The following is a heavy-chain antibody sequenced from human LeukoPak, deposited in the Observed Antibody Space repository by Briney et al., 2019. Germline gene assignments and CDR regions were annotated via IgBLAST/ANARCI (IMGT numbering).Heavy chain of an antibody. CDR3: ARDILTRYYSWYFDL. Sequence: PSETLSLTCTVSGGSISSYYWSWIRQPPGKGLEWIGYIYYSGSTNYNPSLKSRVTISVDTSKNQFSLKLSSVTAADTAVYYCARDILTRYYSWYFDLWGRGTLVTVSS. D-gene: IGHD3-9*01. J-gene: IGHJ2*01. CDR2: IYYSGST. CDR1: GGSISSYY. V-gene: IGHV4-59*01.